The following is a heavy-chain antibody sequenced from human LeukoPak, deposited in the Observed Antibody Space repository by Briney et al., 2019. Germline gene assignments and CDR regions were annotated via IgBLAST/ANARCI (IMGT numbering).Heavy chain of an antibody. Sequence: GGSLRLSCAASGFSFTNAWMSWVRQAPGKGLEWVGHIKSRTDGGTTDYAAPVKDRFSVSRDDSKDTLYLQMNSLKTEDIAVYYCATEYYGAYNYWGQGTLVTVSS. V-gene: IGHV3-15*01. D-gene: IGHD4-17*01. J-gene: IGHJ4*02. CDR1: GFSFTNAW. CDR3: ATEYYGAYNY. CDR2: IKSRTDGGTT.